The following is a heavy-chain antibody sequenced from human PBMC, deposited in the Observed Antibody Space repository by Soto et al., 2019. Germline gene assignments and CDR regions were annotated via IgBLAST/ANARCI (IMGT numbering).Heavy chain of an antibody. D-gene: IGHD2-15*01. Sequence: QVQPVQSGAEVKKPGSSVKVSCKASGGTFSSYPISWVRQAPGQGLEWMGRIIPILGIANYAQKFQGRVTITADKSTSTAYMELSSLRSEDTAVYYCARDKDCSGGSCYRFDYWGQGTLVTVSS. CDR3: ARDKDCSGGSCYRFDY. CDR1: GGTFSSYP. CDR2: IIPILGIA. V-gene: IGHV1-69*04. J-gene: IGHJ4*02.